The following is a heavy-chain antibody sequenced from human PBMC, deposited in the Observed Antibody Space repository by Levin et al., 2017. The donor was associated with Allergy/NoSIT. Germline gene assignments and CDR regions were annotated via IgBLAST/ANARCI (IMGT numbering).Heavy chain of an antibody. Sequence: GESLKISCKTSGYVVTNLYLHWLRQAPGEGLEWMGVIDPSGGATTYPQKFWGRVTMTRHTATRTVYIQLWNLTSADTAIYYCANSSAWVNGWFGPWGQGTLVTVSS. CDR3: ANSSAWVNGWFGP. J-gene: IGHJ5*02. V-gene: IGHV1-46*01. CDR2: IDPSGGAT. CDR1: GYVVTNLY. D-gene: IGHD6-19*01.